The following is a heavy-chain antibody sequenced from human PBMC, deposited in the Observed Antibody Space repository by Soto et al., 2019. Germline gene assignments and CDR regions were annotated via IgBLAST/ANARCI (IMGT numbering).Heavy chain of an antibody. Sequence: GGSLRLSCAASGFTFSGSAMHWVRQASGKGLEWVGRIRSKANSYATAYAASVKGRFTISRDDSKNTEYLQMNSLKTEDTAVHYCTRRGIAAAAASVGAFDIWGQGTMVTVSS. CDR3: TRRGIAAAAASVGAFDI. CDR1: GFTFSGSA. D-gene: IGHD6-13*01. J-gene: IGHJ3*02. V-gene: IGHV3-73*01. CDR2: IRSKANSYAT.